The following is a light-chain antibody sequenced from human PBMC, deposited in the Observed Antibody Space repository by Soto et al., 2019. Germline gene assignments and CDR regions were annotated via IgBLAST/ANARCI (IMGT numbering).Light chain of an antibody. CDR1: QGIRNG. CDR2: AAS. V-gene: IGKV1-6*01. J-gene: IGKJ1*01. CDR3: LQEFSYPPT. Sequence: AIQMTQSPSSLSASVGDRVTITCRASQGIRNGLGWYQQKPRKAPKLLIYAASSLQSGVPSRFSGSGSGTDFTLTISSLQPEDFATYYCLQEFSYPPTFGQGTGVDIK.